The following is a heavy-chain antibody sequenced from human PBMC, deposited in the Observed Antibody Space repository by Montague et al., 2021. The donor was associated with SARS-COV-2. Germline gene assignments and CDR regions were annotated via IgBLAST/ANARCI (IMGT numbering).Heavy chain of an antibody. CDR1: GGSIGAYY. Sequence: SETLSLTCTASGGSIGAYYWSWIRQPPGKGLEWIGYIDNSGSTNHNPSLESRVTMSVDTSKNQFSLKLNSVTAADTAVYYCASLEKLGYCSGDSCAGRPSLWGQGTLVTVSS. CDR3: ASLEKLGYCSGDSCAGRPSL. D-gene: IGHD2-15*01. V-gene: IGHV4-59*08. J-gene: IGHJ4*02. CDR2: IDNSGST.